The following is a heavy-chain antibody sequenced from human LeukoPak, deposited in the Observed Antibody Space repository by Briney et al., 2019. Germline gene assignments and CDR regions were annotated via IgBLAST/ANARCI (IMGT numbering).Heavy chain of an antibody. V-gene: IGHV1-2*06. CDR2: INPNSGGT. CDR1: GYSFTGYY. Sequence: GASVMVSCKASGYSFTGYYMYRVRQAPGQWLESMGRINPNSGGTNYAQKFQGRVTMTRDTSISTAYMELSRLRSDDTAVYYCATGSLGMDVWGQGTTVTVSS. J-gene: IGHJ6*02. CDR3: ATGSLGMDV.